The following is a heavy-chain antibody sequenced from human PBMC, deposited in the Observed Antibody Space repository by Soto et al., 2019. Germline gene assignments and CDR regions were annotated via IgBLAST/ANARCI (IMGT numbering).Heavy chain of an antibody. D-gene: IGHD3-10*01. Sequence: EGPLRLSCAASGFTFSSYWMHWVRQVPGKGLLWVSRIDEYGSTINYADSVKGRFTISRDNARNTLYLEMNSLRAEDTALYYCTRDIGGKGAYWGPGTLVTVSS. V-gene: IGHV3-74*01. CDR1: GFTFSSYW. J-gene: IGHJ4*02. CDR3: TRDIGGKGAY. CDR2: IDEYGSTI.